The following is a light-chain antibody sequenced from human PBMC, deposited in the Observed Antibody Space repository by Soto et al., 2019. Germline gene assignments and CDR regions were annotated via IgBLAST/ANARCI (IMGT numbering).Light chain of an antibody. J-gene: IGKJ2*01. CDR3: QQYNTLNT. V-gene: IGKV3-15*01. CDR1: QNVNSN. CDR2: NVS. Sequence: EIAMTQSPATLSVSPGQRATLSCRASQNVNSNLAWYQQKPGHAPSLLMYNVSTRATGFPARFSGSGSGTEFNLTISSQQSEDSAIYYCQQYNTLNTFGQGTKLEIK.